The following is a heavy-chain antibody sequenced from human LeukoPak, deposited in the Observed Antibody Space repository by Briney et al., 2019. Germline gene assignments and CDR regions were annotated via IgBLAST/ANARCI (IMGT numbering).Heavy chain of an antibody. CDR1: GYSFTSYW. CDR3: ASSLDPVAGLDY. J-gene: IGHJ4*02. D-gene: IGHD6-19*01. V-gene: IGHV5-51*01. Sequence: GEPLKFSCKGSGYSFTSYWSGWVRQMPGKGLEWMGIIYPGDSDTRYSPSFQGQVTISADKSISTAYLQWSSLKASDTAMYHCASSLDPVAGLDYWGQGTLVTVPS. CDR2: IYPGDSDT.